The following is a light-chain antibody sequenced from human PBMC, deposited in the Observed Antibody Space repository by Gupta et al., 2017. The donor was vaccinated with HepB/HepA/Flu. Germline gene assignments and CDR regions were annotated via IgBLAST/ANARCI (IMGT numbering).Light chain of an antibody. Sequence: QSALTQPASVSGSPGQSITISCTGTSSDVGSYNLVSWYQHHPGKAPKLMIYEVSKRPSGVSNPFSGSKSGNTASLTISGLQAEDEADYYCCSYAGSSTWVFGGGTKLTVL. CDR2: EVS. J-gene: IGLJ3*02. V-gene: IGLV2-23*02. CDR3: CSYAGSSTWV. CDR1: SSDVGSYNL.